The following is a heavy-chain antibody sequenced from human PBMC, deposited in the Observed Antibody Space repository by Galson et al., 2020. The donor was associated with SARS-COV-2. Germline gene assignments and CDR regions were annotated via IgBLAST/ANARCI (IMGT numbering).Heavy chain of an antibody. Sequence: GESLKIHCQGSGYSFTSYWIGWVRQMPGKGLEWMGIIYPGDSDTRYSPSFQGQVTISADKSISTAYLEWSSLKASDTAMYYCARKRYSYGLGNYFDYWGQGTLVTVSS. CDR3: ARKRYSYGLGNYFDY. CDR2: IYPGDSDT. CDR1: GYSFTSYW. D-gene: IGHD5-18*01. V-gene: IGHV5-51*01. J-gene: IGHJ4*02.